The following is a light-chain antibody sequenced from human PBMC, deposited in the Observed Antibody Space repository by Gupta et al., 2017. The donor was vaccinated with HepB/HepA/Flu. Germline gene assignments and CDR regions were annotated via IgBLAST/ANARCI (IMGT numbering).Light chain of an antibody. CDR1: SSDVGGYNY. CDR3: SSYTSSSTLVV. J-gene: IGLJ2*01. CDR2: DVS. V-gene: IGLV2-14*03. Sequence: QSALTQPASVSASPGPSITISCTGTSSDVGGYNYVSWYQQHPGKAPKLMIYDVSNQPSGVSNRFSGSKSGNTASLTISGLQAEDEADYYCSSYTSSSTLVVFGGGTKLTVL.